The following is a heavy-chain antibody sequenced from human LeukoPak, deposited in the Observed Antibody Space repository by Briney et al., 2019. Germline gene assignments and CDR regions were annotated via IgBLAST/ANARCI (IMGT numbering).Heavy chain of an antibody. D-gene: IGHD7-27*01. CDR3: ARDPSVNWGSEVYYYYMDV. Sequence: PSETLSLTCTVSGYSISSGYYWGWIRQPPGKGLEWIGGIYHSGSTYYNPSLKSRVTISVDTSKNQFSLKLSSVTAADTAVYYCARDPSVNWGSEVYYYYMDVWGKGTTVTVSS. V-gene: IGHV4-38-2*02. J-gene: IGHJ6*03. CDR1: GYSISSGYY. CDR2: IYHSGST.